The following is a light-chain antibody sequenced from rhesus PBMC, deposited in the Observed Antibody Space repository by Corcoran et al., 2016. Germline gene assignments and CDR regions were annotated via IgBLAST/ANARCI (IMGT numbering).Light chain of an antibody. CDR1: QGISSY. Sequence: DIQLTQSPSSLSASVGDRVTITCRASQGISSYLAWYQQKSGKAPKLLIFDASSLQSGVPSRFSGRGSGIEFTLTISRLQPEDVATYYCQQRNTFPFTFGPGTKLDIK. CDR2: DAS. J-gene: IGKJ3*01. CDR3: QQRNTFPFT. V-gene: IGKV1-38*01.